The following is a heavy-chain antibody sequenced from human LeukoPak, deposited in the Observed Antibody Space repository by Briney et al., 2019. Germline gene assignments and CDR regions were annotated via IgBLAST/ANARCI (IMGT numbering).Heavy chain of an antibody. Sequence: SETLSLTCAVSGGSVSSGSYYWSWIRQPPGKGLEWIGYIYYSGSTNYNPSLKSRVTISVDTSKNQFSLKLSSVTAADTAVYYCARVGYYGSGSYYGPPLDYWGQGTLVTVSS. CDR2: IYYSGST. D-gene: IGHD3-10*01. CDR1: GGSVSSGSYY. J-gene: IGHJ4*02. CDR3: ARVGYYGSGSYYGPPLDY. V-gene: IGHV4-61*01.